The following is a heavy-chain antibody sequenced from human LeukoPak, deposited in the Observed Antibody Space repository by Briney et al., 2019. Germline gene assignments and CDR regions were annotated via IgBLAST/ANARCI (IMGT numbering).Heavy chain of an antibody. CDR1: GGSFSGYY. V-gene: IGHV4-34*01. Sequence: SETLSLTCAVYGGSFSGYYWSWIRQPPGKGLEWIGYIYHSGSTYYNPSLKSRVTISVDRSKNQFSLKLSSVTAADTAVYYCARGLPAYYYGMDVWGQGTTVTVSS. J-gene: IGHJ6*02. CDR2: IYHSGST. CDR3: ARGLPAYYYGMDV.